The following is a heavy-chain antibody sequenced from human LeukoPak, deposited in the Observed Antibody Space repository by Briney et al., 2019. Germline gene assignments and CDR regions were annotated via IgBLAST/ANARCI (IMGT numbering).Heavy chain of an antibody. CDR3: ARHEEEDGYNAKTFDF. CDR1: GVSISSSNNF. Sequence: PSETLSLTCTVSGVSISSSNNFWGWIRQPPGKRLEWSGSMHYRGTTYYIPSLKSRVTISVDTSKNQFSLKLSSVTAADTAVYYCARHEEEDGYNAKTFDFWGQGTLVTVSS. D-gene: IGHD5-24*01. V-gene: IGHV4-39*01. J-gene: IGHJ4*02. CDR2: MHYRGTT.